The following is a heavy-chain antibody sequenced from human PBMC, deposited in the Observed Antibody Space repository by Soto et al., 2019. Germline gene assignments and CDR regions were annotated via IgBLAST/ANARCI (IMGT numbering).Heavy chain of an antibody. V-gene: IGHV3-48*03. CDR3: ARGGDCSSTSCWNDAFDI. CDR1: GFTFSSYE. CDR2: ISSSGSTI. J-gene: IGHJ3*02. Sequence: GGSLRLSCAASGFTFSSYEMNWVRQAPGKGLEWVSYISSSGSTIYYADSVKGRFTISRDNAKNSLYLQMNSLRAEDTAVYYCARGGDCSSTSCWNDAFDIWGQGTMVTVSS. D-gene: IGHD2-2*01.